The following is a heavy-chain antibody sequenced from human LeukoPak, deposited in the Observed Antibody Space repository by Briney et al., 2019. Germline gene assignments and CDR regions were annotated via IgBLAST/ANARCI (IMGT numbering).Heavy chain of an antibody. CDR1: GGSFSGYY. CDR3: AFLRISSPPFDY. CDR2: INHSGST. J-gene: IGHJ4*02. Sequence: SETLSLTCAVYGGSFSGYYWSWIRQPPGKGLEWIGEINHSGSTNYNPSLKSRVTISVDTSKKQFSLKLSSVTAADTAVYYCAFLRISSPPFDYWGQGTLVTVSS. V-gene: IGHV4-34*01. D-gene: IGHD6-6*01.